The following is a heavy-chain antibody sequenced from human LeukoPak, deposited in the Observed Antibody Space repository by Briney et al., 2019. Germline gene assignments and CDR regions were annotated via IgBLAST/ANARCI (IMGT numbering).Heavy chain of an antibody. D-gene: IGHD3-22*01. CDR3: ATGNYYDSRGYYTFGY. CDR1: GFTFSKYW. V-gene: IGHV3-74*01. CDR2: INGDGSTT. J-gene: IGHJ1*01. Sequence: GGSLRLSCAASGFTFSKYWMHWVRQVPGKGLVWVSLINGDGSTTNYADFVKGRLTISRDNAKNTLSLQVNSLRAEDMAVYYCATGNYYDSRGYYTFGYWGQGTLVTVSS.